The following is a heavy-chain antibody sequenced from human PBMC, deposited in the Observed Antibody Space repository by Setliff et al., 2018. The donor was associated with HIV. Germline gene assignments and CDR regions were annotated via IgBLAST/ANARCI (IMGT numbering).Heavy chain of an antibody. CDR2: IYQNGRT. J-gene: IGHJ6*03. CDR1: AGSITGYF. D-gene: IGHD6-13*01. Sequence: PSETLSLTCSVSAGSITGYFWTWIRQPPGKGLEWIGNIYQNGRTSYNASLTSRVTISVDTPKNQFSLRLTSVTAADTAVYYCARLRQQPYYYMDVWGKGTTVTVSS. CDR3: ARLRQQPYYYMDV. V-gene: IGHV4-59*01.